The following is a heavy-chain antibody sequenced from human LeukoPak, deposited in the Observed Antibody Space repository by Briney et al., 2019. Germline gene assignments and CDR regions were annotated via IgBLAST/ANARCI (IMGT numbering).Heavy chain of an antibody. J-gene: IGHJ4*02. Sequence: GGSLRLSCAASGFTFSSYEMNWVRQAPGKGLEWVSYISSSGSTIYYADSVKGRFTISRDNAKTSLYLQMNSLRAEDTAVYYCARDTVLLWFGESAFDYWGQGTLVTVSS. V-gene: IGHV3-48*03. CDR2: ISSSGSTI. CDR3: ARDTVLLWFGESAFDY. CDR1: GFTFSSYE. D-gene: IGHD3-10*01.